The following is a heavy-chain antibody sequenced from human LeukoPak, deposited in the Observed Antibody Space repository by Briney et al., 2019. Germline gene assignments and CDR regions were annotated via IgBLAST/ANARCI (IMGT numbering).Heavy chain of an antibody. J-gene: IGHJ5*02. CDR2: IYYSGST. Sequence: SSQTLSLTCTVSGGSISSGDYYLSWIRQPPGKGLEWIGYIYYSGSTYYNPSLKSRVTISVDTSKNQFSLKLSSVTAADTAVYYCANGGYYDRWFDPWGQGTLVTVSS. CDR3: ANGGYYDRWFDP. D-gene: IGHD3-22*01. CDR1: GGSISSGDYY. V-gene: IGHV4-30-4*08.